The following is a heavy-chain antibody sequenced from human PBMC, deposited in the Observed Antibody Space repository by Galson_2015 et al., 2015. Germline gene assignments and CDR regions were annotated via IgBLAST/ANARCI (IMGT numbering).Heavy chain of an antibody. J-gene: IGHJ4*02. CDR2: IDWDDDK. Sequence: PALVKPTQPLTLTCTFSGFSLSTRGMCVSWIRQPPGKALEWLALIDWDDDKYHSTSLKTRLTISKDTSKNQVVLTMTNMDPVDTATYYCARILRGSSTVHYSFDHWGQGTLVTVSS. D-gene: IGHD3-16*01. CDR1: GFSLSTRGMC. V-gene: IGHV2-70*01. CDR3: ARILRGSSTVHYSFDH.